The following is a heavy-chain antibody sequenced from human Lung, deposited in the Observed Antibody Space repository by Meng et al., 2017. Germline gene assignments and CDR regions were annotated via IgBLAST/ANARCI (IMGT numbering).Heavy chain of an antibody. J-gene: IGHJ4*02. D-gene: IGHD3-10*01. Sequence: GESLKISCAASGFTFSSYWMSWVRQAPGKGLEWVANIKQDGSEKYYVDSVKGRFTISRDNAKNSLYLQMNSLRAEDTAVYYCARLRYYGSGSCDYWGQGTRVT. V-gene: IGHV3-7*01. CDR3: ARLRYYGSGSCDY. CDR2: IKQDGSEK. CDR1: GFTFSSYW.